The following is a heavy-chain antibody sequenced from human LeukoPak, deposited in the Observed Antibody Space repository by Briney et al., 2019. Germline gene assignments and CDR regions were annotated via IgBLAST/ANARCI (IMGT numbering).Heavy chain of an antibody. D-gene: IGHD1/OR15-1a*01. CDR1: GGSISSSSYY. V-gene: IGHV4-39*01. CDR3: ASREHLHPFDY. J-gene: IGHJ4*02. Sequence: PSETLSLTCTVSGGSISSSSYYWGWIRQPPGKGLEWIGSIYYSGSTYYNPSLKSRVTISVDTSKNQFSLKLSSVTAADTAVYYCASREHLHPFDYWGQGTLVTVSS. CDR2: IYYSGST.